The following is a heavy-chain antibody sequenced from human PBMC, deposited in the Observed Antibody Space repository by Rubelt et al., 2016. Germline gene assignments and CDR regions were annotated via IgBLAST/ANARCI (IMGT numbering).Heavy chain of an antibody. CDR2: IYYSGST. CDR1: GVSISSTNW. Sequence: QVQLQESGPGLVKPSGTLSLTCAVSGVSISSTNWWSWVRQPPGKGLEWIGSIYYSGSTYYNPSLKSRVTMSVDTSKNQFSLKLSSVTAADTAVYYCARQGDHTNYHYLDYWGQGTLVTVSS. CDR3: ARQGDHTNYHYLDY. V-gene: IGHV4-4*02. D-gene: IGHD4/OR15-4a*01. J-gene: IGHJ4*02.